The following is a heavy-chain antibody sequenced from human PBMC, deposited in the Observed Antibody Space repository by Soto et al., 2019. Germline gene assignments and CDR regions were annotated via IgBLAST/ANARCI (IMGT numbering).Heavy chain of an antibody. Sequence: QVQLQESGPGLVKPSETMSLTCTVSGVSISNSYCSWVRQPPGKGLEWIGHIWTSGSTDYNPSLRSRITMSVDTSQKKGSRNLNSVTATDTAGYYGARGGGSYTPGWYNDYWGQGTLVTVSS. J-gene: IGHJ4*02. V-gene: IGHV4-4*08. D-gene: IGHD6-19*01. CDR3: ARGGGSYTPGWYNDY. CDR2: IWTSGST. CDR1: GVSISNSY.